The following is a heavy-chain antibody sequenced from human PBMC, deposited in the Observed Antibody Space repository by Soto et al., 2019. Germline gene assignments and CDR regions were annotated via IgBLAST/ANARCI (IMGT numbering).Heavy chain of an antibody. CDR2: ISAYNGNT. CDR1: GYTFTSYG. Sequence: ASVKVSCKASGYTFTSYGISWVRQAPGQGLEWMGWISAYNGNTNYAQKLQGRVTMTTDTSTSTAYMELSRLRSDDTAVYYCARASTVDSSGYYYVPYYFDYWGQGTLVTVSS. D-gene: IGHD3-22*01. J-gene: IGHJ4*02. CDR3: ARASTVDSSGYYYVPYYFDY. V-gene: IGHV1-18*04.